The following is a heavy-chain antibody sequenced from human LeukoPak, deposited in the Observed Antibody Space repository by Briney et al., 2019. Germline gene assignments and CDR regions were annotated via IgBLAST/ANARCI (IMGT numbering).Heavy chain of an antibody. CDR1: GGSISSSSYY. V-gene: IGHV4-39*01. CDR2: FYYSGST. Sequence: SETMSLTCTVSGGSISSSSYYWGWLRQPPGKGLEWIGSFYYSGSTYYNPSLKSRVTISVDTSRNQFSLKLSSVTAADTAVYYCARPGYSYGVNYWGQGALVTVSS. D-gene: IGHD5-18*01. J-gene: IGHJ4*02. CDR3: ARPGYSYGVNY.